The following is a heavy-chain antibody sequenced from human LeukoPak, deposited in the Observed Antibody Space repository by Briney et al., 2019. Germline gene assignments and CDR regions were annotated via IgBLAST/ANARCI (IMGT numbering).Heavy chain of an antibody. CDR3: ARDQLLWFGELLSNYYGMDV. CDR1: GYTFTSYY. V-gene: IGHV1-46*01. D-gene: IGHD3-10*01. J-gene: IGHJ6*02. CDR2: INPSGGST. Sequence: GASFKVSCKASGYTFTSYYMHWVRQAPGQGLKWMGIINPSGGSTSYAQKFQGRVTMTRDTSTSTVYMELSSLRSEDTAVYYCARDQLLWFGELLSNYYGMDVWGQGTTVTVSS.